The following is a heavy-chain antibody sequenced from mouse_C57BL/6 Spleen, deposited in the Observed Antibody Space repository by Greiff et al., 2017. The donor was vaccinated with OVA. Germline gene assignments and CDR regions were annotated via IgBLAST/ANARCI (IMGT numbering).Heavy chain of an antibody. J-gene: IGHJ1*03. CDR3: VRRDYGSSLYWYFDV. CDR1: GYTFTSYW. Sequence: QVQLQQPGAELVKPGASVKMSCKASGYTFTSYWITWVKQRPGQGLEWIGDIYPGSGSTNYNEKFKSKATLTVDTSSSTAYMQLSSLTSEDSAVYYCVRRDYGSSLYWYFDVWGTGTTVTVSS. D-gene: IGHD1-1*01. V-gene: IGHV1-55*01. CDR2: IYPGSGST.